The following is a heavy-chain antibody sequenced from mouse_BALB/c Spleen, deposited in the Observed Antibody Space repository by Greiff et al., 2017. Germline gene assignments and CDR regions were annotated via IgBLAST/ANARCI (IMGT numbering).Heavy chain of an antibody. CDR2: ISSGGST. CDR1: GFTFSSYA. CDR3: ARGFPYGYDEDFDY. D-gene: IGHD2-2*01. Sequence: EVNVVESGGGLVKPGGSLKLSCAASGFTFSSYAMSWVRQTPEKRLEWVASISSGGSTYYPDSVKGRFTISRDNARNILYLQMSSLRSEDTAMYYCARGFPYGYDEDFDYWGQGTTLTVSS. V-gene: IGHV5-6-5*01. J-gene: IGHJ2*01.